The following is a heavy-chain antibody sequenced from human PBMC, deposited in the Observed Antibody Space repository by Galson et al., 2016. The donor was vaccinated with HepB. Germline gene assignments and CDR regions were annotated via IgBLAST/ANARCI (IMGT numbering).Heavy chain of an antibody. CDR2: ISISSSYT. D-gene: IGHD6-19*01. J-gene: IGHJ6*02. CDR1: GFSFSDYY. V-gene: IGHV3-11*06. CDR3: ARNYFIGVAGTDYGVDV. Sequence: SLRLSCAASGFSFSDYYMSWIRQAPGKGLEWVSYISISSSYTNDADSVKGRFTISRDDAKNSLYLQMDSLRAEDTAVYYCARNYFIGVAGTDYGVDVWGQGTTVTVSS.